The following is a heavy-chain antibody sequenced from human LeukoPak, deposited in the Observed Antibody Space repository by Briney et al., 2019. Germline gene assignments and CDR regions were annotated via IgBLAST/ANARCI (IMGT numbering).Heavy chain of an antibody. CDR3: TKDPAYSSSWFGYFDY. CDR2: ITWDGDVT. CDR1: GFTFHDHT. D-gene: IGHD6-13*01. J-gene: IGHJ4*02. V-gene: IGHV3-43*01. Sequence: GGSLRLSCAASGFTFHDHTMHWVRQAPGKSSEWVSLITWDGDVTYYADSVKGRFTISRDNSKNSLYLQMNSLRTEDTALYYCTKDPAYSSSWFGYFDYWGQGTLVTVSS.